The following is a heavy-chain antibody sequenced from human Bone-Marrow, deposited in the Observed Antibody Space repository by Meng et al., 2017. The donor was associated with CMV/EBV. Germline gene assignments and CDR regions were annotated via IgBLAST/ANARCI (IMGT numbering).Heavy chain of an antibody. V-gene: IGHV3-30-3*01. CDR2: ISYDGSNK. CDR1: GFTFSSYA. Sequence: GESLKISCAASGFTFSSYAMHWVRQAPGKGLEWVAVISYDGSNKYYADSVKGRFTISRDNARNSLYLKLDSLRAQDTAVYYCARVFTREGSAFNACDIWGQGTVVAVSS. J-gene: IGHJ3*02. CDR3: ARVFTREGSAFNACDI. D-gene: IGHD2-15*01.